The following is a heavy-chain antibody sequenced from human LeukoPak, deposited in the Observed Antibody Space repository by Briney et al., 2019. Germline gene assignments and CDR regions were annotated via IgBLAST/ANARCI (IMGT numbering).Heavy chain of an antibody. CDR2: IYPGDSDT. V-gene: IGHV5-51*01. Sequence: GESLKISCKGSGYSFTSYWIGWVRQMPGKGLEWMGIIYPGDSDTRYSPSFQGQVTISADKSISTAYLQWSSLKASDTAMYYCARPARDGYKMDAFDIWGQGTMVTVSS. D-gene: IGHD5-24*01. J-gene: IGHJ3*02. CDR3: ARPARDGYKMDAFDI. CDR1: GYSFTSYW.